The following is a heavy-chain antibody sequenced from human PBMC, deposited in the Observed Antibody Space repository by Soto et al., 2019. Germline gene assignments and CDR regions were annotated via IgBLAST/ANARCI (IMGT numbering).Heavy chain of an antibody. D-gene: IGHD6-19*01. CDR3: ARDGPYSSGPSGLDY. CDR1: GGSISSGDYY. CDR2: IYYSGST. V-gene: IGHV4-30-4*01. Sequence: SETLSLTCTVSGGSISSGDYYWSWIRQPPGKGLEWIGYIYYSGSTYYNPSLKSRVTISVDASKNQFSLKLSSVTAADTAAYYCARDGPYSSGPSGLDYWGQGTLVTVSS. J-gene: IGHJ4*02.